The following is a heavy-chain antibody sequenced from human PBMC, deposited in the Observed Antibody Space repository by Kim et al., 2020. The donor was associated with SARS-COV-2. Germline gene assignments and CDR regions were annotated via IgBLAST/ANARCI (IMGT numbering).Heavy chain of an antibody. Sequence: GGSLRLSCAVSGIIFTDYDMTWIRQAPGKGLEWIAYISRSVTKTIHYEDTVKGQFIISRDNAKKSVHLQMNALRAEDTAVYYCARPNGLEVGYGLALWGQGTLVTVSP. CDR1: GIIFTDYD. CDR2: ISRSVTKTI. J-gene: IGHJ5*02. V-gene: IGHV3-11*04. D-gene: IGHD3-16*01. CDR3: ARPNGLEVGYGLAL.